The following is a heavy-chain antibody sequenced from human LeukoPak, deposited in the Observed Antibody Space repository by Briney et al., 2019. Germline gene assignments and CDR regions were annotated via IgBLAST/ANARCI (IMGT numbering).Heavy chain of an antibody. CDR2: IYYSGST. J-gene: IGHJ1*01. Sequence: PSETLSLTCTVSGGSISSSSYYWAWIRQPPGKGLEWIGSIYYSGSTYYNPSLKSRVTISVDTSKNQFSLKLSSVTAADTAVYYCARQGIAVADAEYFQHWGQGTLVTVSS. CDR1: GGSISSSSYY. CDR3: ARQGIAVADAEYFQH. D-gene: IGHD6-19*01. V-gene: IGHV4-39*01.